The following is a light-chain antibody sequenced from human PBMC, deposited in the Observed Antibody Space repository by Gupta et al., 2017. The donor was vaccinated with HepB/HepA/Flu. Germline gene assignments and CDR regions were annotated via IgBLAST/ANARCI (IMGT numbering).Light chain of an antibody. CDR3: SSYAGSRNWV. J-gene: IGLJ3*02. V-gene: IGLV2-8*01. CDR1: SSDVGGYNY. Sequence: QSALTQPPSASGSPGQSVTISCTGTSSDVGGYNYVSWYQQHPGKAPKLMITEVTKRPSGVPDRCSGSKSGDTASLTVSGLQAEDEADYDCSSYAGSRNWVFGGG. CDR2: EVT.